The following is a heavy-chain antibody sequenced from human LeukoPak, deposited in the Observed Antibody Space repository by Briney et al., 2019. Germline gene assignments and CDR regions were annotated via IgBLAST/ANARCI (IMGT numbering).Heavy chain of an antibody. CDR3: AKDDYDSRGNYYHGMDV. Sequence: SETLSLTCTVSGGSISSYYWSWIRQPPGKGLEWIGYIYYSGSTSYNPSLKSRVTISVDTSKNQLSLRLTSVTAADTAVYYCAKDDYDSRGNYYHGMDVWGQGTTVTVSS. D-gene: IGHD3-22*01. J-gene: IGHJ6*02. CDR2: IYYSGST. V-gene: IGHV4-59*12. CDR1: GGSISSYY.